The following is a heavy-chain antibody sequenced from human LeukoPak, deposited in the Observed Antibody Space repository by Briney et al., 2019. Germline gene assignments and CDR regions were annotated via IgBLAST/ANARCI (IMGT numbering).Heavy chain of an antibody. Sequence: HTGRSLRLSCAASGFTFSSYAMHWVRQAPGKGLEWVAVISYDGSNKYYADSVKGRFTISRDNSKNTLYLQMNSLRAEDTAVYYCARRYSGSPFDYWGQGTLVTVSS. CDR3: ARRYSGSPFDY. V-gene: IGHV3-30-3*01. CDR1: GFTFSSYA. CDR2: ISYDGSNK. J-gene: IGHJ4*02. D-gene: IGHD1-26*01.